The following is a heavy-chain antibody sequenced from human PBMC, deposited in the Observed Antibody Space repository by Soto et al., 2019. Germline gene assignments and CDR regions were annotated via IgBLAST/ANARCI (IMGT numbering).Heavy chain of an antibody. CDR3: ERDYEAGTVYFDY. CDR2: ISSSSSYT. V-gene: IGHV3-11*06. CDR1: GFTFSDYY. J-gene: IGHJ4*02. D-gene: IGHD6-19*01. Sequence: GGSLRLSCAASGFTFSDYYMSWIRQAPGKGLEWVSYISSSSSYTNYADSVKGRFTISRDNAKNSLYLQMNSLRAEDTAVYYCERDYEAGTVYFDYWGQGTLVTVSS.